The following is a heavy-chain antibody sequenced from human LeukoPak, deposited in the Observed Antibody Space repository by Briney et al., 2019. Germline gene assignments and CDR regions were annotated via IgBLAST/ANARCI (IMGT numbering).Heavy chain of an antibody. D-gene: IGHD3-22*01. CDR3: ARGSWGGTYDSSGYCAY. Sequence: PGRSLRLSCAASGSSFSSYAMHWVRQAPGKGLEWVAVISYDGSNKFYADSVKGRFTVSRDNSKNTLYLQMNSLRADDTAVYYCARGSWGGTYDSSGYCAYWGQGTLVTVSS. V-gene: IGHV3-30-3*01. CDR1: GSSFSSYA. J-gene: IGHJ4*02. CDR2: ISYDGSNK.